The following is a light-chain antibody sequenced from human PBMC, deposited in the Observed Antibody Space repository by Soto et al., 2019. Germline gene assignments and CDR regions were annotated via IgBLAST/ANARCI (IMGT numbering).Light chain of an antibody. V-gene: IGLV1-40*01. J-gene: IGLJ3*02. CDR1: SSNIGAGYD. Sequence: QSVLTQPPSVSGAPGQRVTISCTGSSSNIGAGYDVHWYQQLPGTAPKLLIYGYNNRPSGVPDRFSGSKSGTSASLAITGLQAEDEADYYCQSYDSNFWVFGGGTQVTVL. CDR2: GYN. CDR3: QSYDSNFWV.